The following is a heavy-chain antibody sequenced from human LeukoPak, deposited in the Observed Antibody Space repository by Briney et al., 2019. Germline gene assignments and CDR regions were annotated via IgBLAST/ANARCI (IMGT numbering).Heavy chain of an antibody. V-gene: IGHV3-74*01. D-gene: IGHD2-15*01. J-gene: IGHJ4*02. CDR3: ARGGSMLMDQ. CDR1: GFTFSSYW. CDR2: INSDGSRT. Sequence: AGSLRLSCASSGFTFSSYWMHWVRHAPGKGLVWVSRINSDGSRTSYADSVKGRFTICRDNAKNTLYLQMNSLRAEVTAVYYCARGGSMLMDQWRQGTLVTVS.